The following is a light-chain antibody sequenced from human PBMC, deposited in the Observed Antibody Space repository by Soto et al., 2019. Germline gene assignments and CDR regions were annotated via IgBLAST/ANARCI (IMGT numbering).Light chain of an antibody. CDR1: SGSIASNY. CDR2: ADD. CDR3: QSYVGLTLV. Sequence: NFMLTQPHSVSESPGQTVTLSCTGSSGSIASNYVQWYQQRPGSAPIVVIYADDQRPSGVPDRFSGSIDRSSNSASLTISGLKTEDEADYYCQSYVGLTLVFGTGTKLTVL. J-gene: IGLJ1*01. V-gene: IGLV6-57*02.